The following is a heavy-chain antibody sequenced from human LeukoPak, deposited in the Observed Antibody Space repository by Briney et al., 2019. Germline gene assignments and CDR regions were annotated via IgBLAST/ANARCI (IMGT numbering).Heavy chain of an antibody. V-gene: IGHV3-23*01. CDR1: GFTFSSYS. Sequence: PGGSLRLSCAASGFTFSSYSMSWVRQAPGKGLEWVSSISDIVSRTYYADSVEGRFTISRDNSKNTLFLQMNSLRAEDTAVYFCAEGSNYGFGYWGQGTLVTVSS. CDR2: ISDIVSRT. J-gene: IGHJ4*02. D-gene: IGHD4-17*01. CDR3: AEGSNYGFGY.